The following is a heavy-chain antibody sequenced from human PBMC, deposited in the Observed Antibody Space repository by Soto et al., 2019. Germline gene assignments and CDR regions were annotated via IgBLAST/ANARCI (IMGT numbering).Heavy chain of an antibody. J-gene: IGHJ6*02. Sequence: QVQLVQSGAEVKKPGSSVKVSCKASGSTFSNYAFSWVRQAPGQGLEWLGGIMPIFGRADYAQKFRGRVTITADEPTSTAHMELSSLRSEDTAVYYCASWLKEAGIGGTYYYGMDVWGQGTTVTVSS. CDR2: IMPIFGRA. CDR3: ASWLKEAGIGGTYYYGMDV. D-gene: IGHD6-19*01. CDR1: GSTFSNYA. V-gene: IGHV1-69*12.